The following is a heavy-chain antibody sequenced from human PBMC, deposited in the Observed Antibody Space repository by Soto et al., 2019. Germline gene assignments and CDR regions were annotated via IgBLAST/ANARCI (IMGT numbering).Heavy chain of an antibody. CDR1: GFTFSSYA. CDR2: ISGSGGST. CDR3: AKITKQWLVPHWVY. V-gene: IGHV3-23*01. D-gene: IGHD6-19*01. J-gene: IGHJ4*02. Sequence: PGGSLRLSCAASGFTFSSYAMSWVRQAPGKGLEWVSAISGSGGSTYYAEYEKGRFTISRDNSKNMLYLQMNILRAEDTAVYYCAKITKQWLVPHWVYWGQGTLVTVSS.